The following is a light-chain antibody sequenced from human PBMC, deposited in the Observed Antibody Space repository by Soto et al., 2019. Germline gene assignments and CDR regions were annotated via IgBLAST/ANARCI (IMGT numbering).Light chain of an antibody. CDR1: QGLNSY. CDR3: QQLNTYPLT. V-gene: IGKV1-9*01. CDR2: ATS. J-gene: IGKJ4*01. Sequence: DIQLTQSPSFLSASVGDRVTITCRASQGLNSYFAWYQQKPGKAPRLLLYATSTLRSVFPSRFSGSGSGTELTLTISSLRPEDVATYYGQQLNTYPLTFGGGTKVEIK.